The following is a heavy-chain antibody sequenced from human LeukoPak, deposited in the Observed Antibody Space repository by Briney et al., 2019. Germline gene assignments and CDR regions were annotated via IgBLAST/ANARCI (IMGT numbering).Heavy chain of an antibody. Sequence: GGSLRLSCVGSGVTFTSYGINWVRQAPGKGLEWLSFISRGGFEIHYAASVEGRFTISRDNAKNTLYLQMTSLRDEDTAVYYCAKDRDGSARYYTNFDYWGQGTLVTVSS. J-gene: IGHJ4*02. CDR3: AKDRDGSARYYTNFDY. D-gene: IGHD3-10*01. CDR2: ISRGGFEI. V-gene: IGHV3-48*03. CDR1: GVTFTSYG.